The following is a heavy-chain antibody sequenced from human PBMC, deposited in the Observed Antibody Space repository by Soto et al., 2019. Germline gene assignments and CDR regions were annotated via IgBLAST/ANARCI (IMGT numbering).Heavy chain of an antibody. CDR2: IYYSGNT. CDR1: VGSISSYY. Sequence: PSETLSHTCTESVGSISSYYWSWIRQPPRKRLERIGYIYYSGNTNYNPSLKSRVTISVDTSKNQCSLKLSSVTAADTAVYYSARDQNGIPYLDYWGQGTLVPVSS. D-gene: IGHD1-26*01. V-gene: IGHV4-59*01. J-gene: IGHJ4*02. CDR3: ARDQNGIPYLDY.